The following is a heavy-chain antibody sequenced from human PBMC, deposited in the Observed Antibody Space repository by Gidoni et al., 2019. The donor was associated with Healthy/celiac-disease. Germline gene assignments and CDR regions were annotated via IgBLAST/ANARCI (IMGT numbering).Heavy chain of an antibody. CDR1: GGSISSSSDD. D-gene: IGHD2-15*01. Sequence: QLQLQESGPGRVKPAETLSLTCTVSGGSISSSSDDWGWIRQPPGKGLEWIGSIYYSGSTYYNPSLKSRVTISVVTSKNQFSLKLSSVTAADTAVYYCASGGVVVVAATPDYYYGMDVWGQGTTVTVSS. J-gene: IGHJ6*02. V-gene: IGHV4-39*01. CDR3: ASGGVVVVAATPDYYYGMDV. CDR2: IYYSGST.